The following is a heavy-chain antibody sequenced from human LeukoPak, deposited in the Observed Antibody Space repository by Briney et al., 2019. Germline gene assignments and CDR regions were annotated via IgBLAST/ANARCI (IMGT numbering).Heavy chain of an antibody. J-gene: IGHJ4*02. V-gene: IGHV4-59*01. D-gene: IGHD6-13*01. CDR1: GGSISSYY. Sequence: SETLSLTCTVSGGSISSYYWSWIRQPPGKGLEWIGYIYYSGSTNYNPSLKSRVTISVDTSKNQFSLKLSSVTAADMAVYYCARVAAAGTVLDFDYWGQGTLVTVSS. CDR3: ARVAAAGTVLDFDY. CDR2: IYYSGST.